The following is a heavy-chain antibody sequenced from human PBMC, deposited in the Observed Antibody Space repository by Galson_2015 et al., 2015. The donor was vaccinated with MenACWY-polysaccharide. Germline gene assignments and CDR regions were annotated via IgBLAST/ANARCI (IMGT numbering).Heavy chain of an antibody. CDR1: GGSISSRSYY. D-gene: IGHD3-10*01. J-gene: IGHJ5*02. CDR2: IYYSGST. Sequence: ETLSLPCPVSGGSISSRSYYWVWIRPPPGKGLVWIGSIYYSGSTYYNPSLKSRVTLSEDTSKNQFSLKLSSVTAADTAVYYCARLFYYGSGGPGWFDPWGQGTLVTVSS. V-gene: IGHV4-39*01. CDR3: ARLFYYGSGGPGWFDP.